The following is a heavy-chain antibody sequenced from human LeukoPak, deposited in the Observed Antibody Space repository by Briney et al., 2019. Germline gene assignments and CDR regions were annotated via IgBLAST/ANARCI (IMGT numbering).Heavy chain of an antibody. CDR3: ARVCVATILQPFQRGYYYMDV. D-gene: IGHD5-12*01. CDR2: INHSGST. CDR1: GGSFSGYY. J-gene: IGHJ6*03. V-gene: IGHV4-34*01. Sequence: PSETLSLTCAVYGGSFSGYYWSWIRQPPGKGLEWIGEINHSGSTNYNPSLKSRVTISVDTSKNQFSLKLSSVTAADTAVYYCARVCVATILQPFQRGYYYMDVWGKGTTVTVSS.